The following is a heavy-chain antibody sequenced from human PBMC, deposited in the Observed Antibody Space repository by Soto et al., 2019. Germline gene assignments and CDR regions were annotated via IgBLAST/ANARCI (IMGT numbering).Heavy chain of an antibody. Sequence: EVQLVESGGGLVKPGGSLRLSCAASGFTFSNAWMNWVRQAPGKGLEWVGRIKSKTDGGTTDYAAPVKGRFTISRDDSKNTLYLQMNSLKTEDTAVYYCTTDGIDYYDSSRYPGQDYWGQGTLVTVSP. D-gene: IGHD3-22*01. CDR2: IKSKTDGGTT. J-gene: IGHJ4*02. CDR1: GFTFSNAW. CDR3: TTDGIDYYDSSRYPGQDY. V-gene: IGHV3-15*07.